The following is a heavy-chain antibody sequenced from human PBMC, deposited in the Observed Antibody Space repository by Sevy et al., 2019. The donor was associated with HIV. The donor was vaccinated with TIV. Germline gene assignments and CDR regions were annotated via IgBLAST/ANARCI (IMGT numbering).Heavy chain of an antibody. D-gene: IGHD1-26*01. J-gene: IGHJ4*02. CDR1: GGSITSLH. CDR2: IYYNGHI. Sequence: SESLSLTCTVSGGSITSLHWNWIRQPPGKGLEWIANIYYNGHINYNPSLKSRVTLSLGTCKNQFSLRLSSVTAADTAMYYCAGENTWGRGYSWGQGTLVTVSS. CDR3: AGENTWGRGYS. V-gene: IGHV4-59*08.